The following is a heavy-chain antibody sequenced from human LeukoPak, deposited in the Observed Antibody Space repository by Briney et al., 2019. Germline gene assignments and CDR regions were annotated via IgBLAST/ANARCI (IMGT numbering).Heavy chain of an antibody. Sequence: PGGSLRLSCAASGFTFSDYYMSWIRQAPGKGLEWVSYISSSGSTIYYADSVKGRFTISRDNAKNSLYLRMNSLRAEGTAVYYCARVTNWNYVFWFDPWGQGTLVTVSS. V-gene: IGHV3-11*01. CDR3: ARVTNWNYVFWFDP. J-gene: IGHJ5*02. CDR2: ISSSGSTI. CDR1: GFTFSDYY. D-gene: IGHD1-7*01.